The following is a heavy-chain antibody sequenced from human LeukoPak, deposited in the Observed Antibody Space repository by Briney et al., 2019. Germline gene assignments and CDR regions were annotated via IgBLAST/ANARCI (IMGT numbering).Heavy chain of an antibody. CDR2: ISGSGSVK. CDR1: GISFTTNYA. D-gene: IGHD3-10*01. J-gene: IGHJ3*01. CDR3: ARDRANHYGSGEVYAFDV. V-gene: IGHV3-23*01. Sequence: GGSLRLSCAASGISFTTNYAMNWVRQAPGKGLEWVSGISGSGSVKHYADSVKGRFTISRDKSKNTLYLQMNSLRADDTAVYYCARDRANHYGSGEVYAFDVSGQGTMVTVSS.